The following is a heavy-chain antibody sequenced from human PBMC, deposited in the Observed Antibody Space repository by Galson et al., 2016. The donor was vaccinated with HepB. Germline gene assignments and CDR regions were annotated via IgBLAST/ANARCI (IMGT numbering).Heavy chain of an antibody. CDR3: ARESGGALNWFDP. CDR2: INSDGSSR. J-gene: IGHJ5*02. CDR1: GFTFSRYW. Sequence: SLRLSCAASGFTFSRYWMHWVRQVPGKGLVWVSRINSDGSSRNYADSVKGRFTLSRDNSKNTLYLQMNSLRPEDTAVYYCARESGGALNWFDPWGQGTLVTVSS. D-gene: IGHD2-15*01. V-gene: IGHV3-74*01.